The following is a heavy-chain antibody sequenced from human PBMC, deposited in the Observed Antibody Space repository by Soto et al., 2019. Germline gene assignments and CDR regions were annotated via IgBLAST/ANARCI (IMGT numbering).Heavy chain of an antibody. CDR1: GGSISTGY. J-gene: IGHJ4*02. CDR2: IYYSGSI. Sequence: SETLSLTCTVSGGSISTGYWTWIRQPPEKGLEWIGYIYYSGSINYNPSLNSRVTISVDTSKNQFSLKLTSVTAADTAVYYCARDKITGLFDYWGQGTLVTVSS. D-gene: IGHD2-8*02. V-gene: IGHV4-59*12. CDR3: ARDKITGLFDY.